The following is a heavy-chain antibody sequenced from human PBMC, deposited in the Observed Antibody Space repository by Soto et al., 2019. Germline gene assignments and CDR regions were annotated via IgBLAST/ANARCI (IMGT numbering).Heavy chain of an antibody. CDR3: ARDREYSFGLTYDI. V-gene: IGHV4-61*01. J-gene: IGHJ3*02. D-gene: IGHD3-3*01. CDR1: GGSISSSSYF. CDR2: VSYRGIT. Sequence: SETLSLTCTVSGGSISSSSYFWSWVRQPPGKGLEWIGYVSYRGITTYNPSLKSRVTILLGTSKNQISLNLRSVTAADTAVYYCARDREYSFGLTYDIWGQGTMVTVSS.